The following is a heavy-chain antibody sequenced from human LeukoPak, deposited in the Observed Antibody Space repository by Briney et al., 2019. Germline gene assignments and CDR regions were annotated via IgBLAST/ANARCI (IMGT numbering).Heavy chain of an antibody. CDR2: IYPDDSDT. J-gene: IGHJ4*02. Sequence: GESLKISCRSSGYTFTNYWIGWVRQMPGKGVEWMGIIYPDDSDTRYSPSFQGQVTISADKSISTAYLQWSSLKASDTAMYYCALNYDILTGPGNFDYWGQGTLVTVSS. CDR1: GYTFTNYW. D-gene: IGHD3-9*01. V-gene: IGHV5-51*01. CDR3: ALNYDILTGPGNFDY.